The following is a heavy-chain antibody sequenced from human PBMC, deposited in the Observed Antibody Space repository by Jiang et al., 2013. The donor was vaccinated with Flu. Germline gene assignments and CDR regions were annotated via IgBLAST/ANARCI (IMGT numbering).Heavy chain of an antibody. J-gene: IGHJ4*02. CDR3: ARVPYSGYEFDY. V-gene: IGHV4-31*02. Sequence: YCSWIRQRPQGRAWSTLGTSLTLGAPTTTRPLKSRVTISVDTSESQFSLKLSSVTAADTAVYYCARVPYSGYEFDYWGQGTLVTVSS. CDR2: SLTLGAP. D-gene: IGHD5-12*01. CDR1: Y.